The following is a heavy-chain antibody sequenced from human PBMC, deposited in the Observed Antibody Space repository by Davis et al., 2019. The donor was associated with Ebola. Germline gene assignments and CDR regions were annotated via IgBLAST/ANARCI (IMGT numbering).Heavy chain of an antibody. V-gene: IGHV1-8*02. CDR2: MNPNSGNT. CDR3: ARNPRETGNFEY. D-gene: IGHD7-27*01. CDR1: GYTFTNSF. Sequence: ASVKVSCKASGYTFTNSFLHWVRQATGQGLEWMGWMNPNSGNTGYAQKFQGRVTMTRNTSISTAYMELSSLRSEDTAVYYCARNPRETGNFEYWGRGTLVTVSS. J-gene: IGHJ4*02.